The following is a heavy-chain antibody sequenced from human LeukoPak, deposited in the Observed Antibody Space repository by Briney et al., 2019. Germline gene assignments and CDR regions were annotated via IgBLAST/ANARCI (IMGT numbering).Heavy chain of an antibody. CDR2: IYHSGST. CDR3: ARQGWVGATNYFDY. CDR1: GGSISSGGYS. V-gene: IGHV4-30-2*01. Sequence: SETLSLTCAVSGGSISSGGYSWSWIRQPPGKGLEWIGYIYHSGSTYYNPSLKSRVTISVDRSKNQFSLKLSSVTAADTAVYYCARQGWVGATNYFDYWGQGTLVTVSS. D-gene: IGHD1-26*01. J-gene: IGHJ4*02.